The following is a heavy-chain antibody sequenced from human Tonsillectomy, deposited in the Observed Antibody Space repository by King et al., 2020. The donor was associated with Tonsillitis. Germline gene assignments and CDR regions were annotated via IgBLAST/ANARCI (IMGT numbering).Heavy chain of an antibody. D-gene: IGHD5-12*01. V-gene: IGHV4-38-2*02. CDR1: DYSISSGYY. CDR3: ARDSGDIVATVFEY. CDR2: IHQSGST. J-gene: IGHJ4*02. Sequence: VQLQESGPGLVKPSETLSLTCAVSDYSISSGYYWGWIRQPPGKGLEWIGSIHQSGSTYYNPSLKSRVTISVDTSKNQFSLKVTSVTAADTAVYYRARDSGDIVATVFEYWGQGTLVTVSS.